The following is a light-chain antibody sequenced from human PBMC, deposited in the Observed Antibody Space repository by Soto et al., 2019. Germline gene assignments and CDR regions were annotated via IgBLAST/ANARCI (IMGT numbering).Light chain of an antibody. CDR2: WAS. V-gene: IGKV4-1*01. CDR1: QSVLYTSNNKNY. Sequence: DIVMTQSPDSLAVSLGESATINCKSSQSVLYTSNNKNYLAWYQQRPGQPPKLLIYWASTRESGVPDRFSGRASGADFTLTSNSLQAEDEAVYDCQQYESTPPTLGQRTKLEI. J-gene: IGKJ2*01. CDR3: QQYESTPPT.